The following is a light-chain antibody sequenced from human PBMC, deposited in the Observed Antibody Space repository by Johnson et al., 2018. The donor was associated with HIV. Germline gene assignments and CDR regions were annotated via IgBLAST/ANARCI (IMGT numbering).Light chain of an antibody. CDR1: SSNIGNNY. V-gene: IGLV1-51*02. J-gene: IGLJ1*01. Sequence: QSVLTQPPSVSAAPGQKVTISCSGSSSNIGNNYVSWYQQLPGTAPKLLIYENPKRPSGVPDRFSGSKSGTSATLAITGLTTGDEADYYCVTWDNSLSAYVFGTGTTVTVL. CDR3: VTWDNSLSAYV. CDR2: ENP.